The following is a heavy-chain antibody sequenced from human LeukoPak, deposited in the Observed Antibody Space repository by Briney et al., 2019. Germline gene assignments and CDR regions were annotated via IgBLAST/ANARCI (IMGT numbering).Heavy chain of an antibody. V-gene: IGHV3-23*01. Sequence: GGSLRLSCAASGFTFSSHAMSLVRQAPGKGLEWVSAISGSGGRAYYADSVKGRFTISRDNSKDTLYLQMNSLRAEDTAVYYCAKDDGFYWGQGTLVTVSS. CDR2: ISGSGGRA. J-gene: IGHJ4*02. CDR3: AKDDGFY. CDR1: GFTFSSHA. D-gene: IGHD3-10*01.